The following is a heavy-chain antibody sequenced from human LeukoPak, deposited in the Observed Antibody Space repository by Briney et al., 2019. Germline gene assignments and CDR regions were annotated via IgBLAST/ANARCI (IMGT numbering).Heavy chain of an antibody. CDR2: INPSGGST. CDR1: GYTFTSYY. V-gene: IGHV1-46*01. CDR3: ARVKGQWLVLRNYYFDY. Sequence: ASVKVSCKASGYTFTSYYMHWVRQAPGHGLEWVGIINPSGGSTSYAQKFQGRVTMTRDTSTSTVYMELSSLRSEDTAVYYCARVKGQWLVLRNYYFDYWGQGTLVTVSS. J-gene: IGHJ4*02. D-gene: IGHD6-19*01.